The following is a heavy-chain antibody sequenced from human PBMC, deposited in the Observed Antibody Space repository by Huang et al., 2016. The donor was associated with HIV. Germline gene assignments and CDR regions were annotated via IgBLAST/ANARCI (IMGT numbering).Heavy chain of an antibody. CDR1: GFTFDDYA. CDR2: INWKSGNI. CDR3: AKDWGYDFGAFDF. V-gene: IGHV3-9*01. D-gene: IGHD3-16*01. Sequence: EVQLVESGGGLVRPGRSLRLSCAASGFTFDDYAMHWVRQTPGKGIELVSGINWKSGNIAYADSVRGRFTISRDNAKNSLYLQMNSLRPEDTALYYCAKDWGYDFGAFDFWGRGTMVTVSS. J-gene: IGHJ3*01.